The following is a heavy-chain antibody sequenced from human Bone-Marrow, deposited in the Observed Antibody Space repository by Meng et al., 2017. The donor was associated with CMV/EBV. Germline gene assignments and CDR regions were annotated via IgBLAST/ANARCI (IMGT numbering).Heavy chain of an antibody. CDR1: GFTFSSYG. J-gene: IGHJ4*02. CDR2: TNSDGSNI. V-gene: IGHV3-74*01. CDR3: ARDKFRGPVD. D-gene: IGHD4-23*01. Sequence: GGSLRLSCAASGFTFSSYGMHWVRQAPGKGLVWVSRTNSDGSNIIYADSVKGRFTISTDNAKNTLYLQMNSLRAEDTAVYYCARDKFRGPVDWGQGTLVTVSS.